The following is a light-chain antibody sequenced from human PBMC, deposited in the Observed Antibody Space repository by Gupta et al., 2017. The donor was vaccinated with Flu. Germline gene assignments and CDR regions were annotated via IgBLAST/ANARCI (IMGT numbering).Light chain of an antibody. CDR3: QQDNSYPYS. J-gene: IGKJ2*03. V-gene: IGKV1-5*03. CDR2: KAS. Sequence: DIKMTQSPSTLSASVGDRVTITCRASQSISNWLAWYQQKPGKAPKLLIYKASSLESGVPSRFSGSGSGTEFTLTISSLQPDDFATYYCQQDNSYPYSFGQGTKLEIK. CDR1: QSISNW.